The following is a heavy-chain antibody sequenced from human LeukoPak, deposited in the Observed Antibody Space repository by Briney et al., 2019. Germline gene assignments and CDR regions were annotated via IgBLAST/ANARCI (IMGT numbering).Heavy chain of an antibody. J-gene: IGHJ5*01. CDR2: IYPDDSDT. CDR3: ARRPASVGGGFDS. D-gene: IGHD2-2*01. V-gene: IGHV5-51*01. Sequence: GESLKISCKGSGYSFTSNWIGWVRQMPGKGLEWMGSIYPDDSDTRYSPSFQGQVTLSADKSISTAYLQWSSLTASDTAIYYCARRPASVGGGFDSWGQGSLVTVSS. CDR1: GYSFTSNW.